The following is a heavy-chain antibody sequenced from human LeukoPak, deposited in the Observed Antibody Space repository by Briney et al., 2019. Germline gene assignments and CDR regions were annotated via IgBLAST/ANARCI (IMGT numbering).Heavy chain of an antibody. CDR2: MYYSGST. V-gene: IGHV4-59*01. CDR3: ARRRAATDTFSDALDI. CDR1: GGSISSYY. J-gene: IGHJ3*02. D-gene: IGHD2/OR15-2a*01. Sequence: PSETLSLTCTVSGGSISSYYWSWIRQPPGKGLEWIGYMYYSGSTNYNPSLKSRVTISVDKSKNQFSLKLSSVTAADTAVYYCARRRAATDTFSDALDIWGQGTMVTVSS.